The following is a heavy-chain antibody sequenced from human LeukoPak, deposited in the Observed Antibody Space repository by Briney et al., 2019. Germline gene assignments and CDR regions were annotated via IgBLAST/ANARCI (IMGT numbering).Heavy chain of an antibody. J-gene: IGHJ4*02. Sequence: GGSLRLSCAASGFTVSSNYMNWVRQAPGKGLEWVSVIYSGGNTYYADSVKGRFTISRDNTKNSLYLQMNSLRVEDTAVYYCAKDAPFDYWGQGTLVTVSS. CDR1: GFTVSSNY. CDR3: AKDAPFDY. CDR2: IYSGGNT. V-gene: IGHV3-53*01.